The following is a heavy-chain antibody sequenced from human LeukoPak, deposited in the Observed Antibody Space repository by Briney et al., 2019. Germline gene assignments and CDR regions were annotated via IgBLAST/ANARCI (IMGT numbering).Heavy chain of an antibody. J-gene: IGHJ3*02. CDR1: GYPFTTYY. Sequence: ASVKVSCKASGYPFTTYYMHWVRQAPGQGLEWMGWMHPASGATYYAQKFQGGVTMTRDTSISTAYMELSRLTSDDTAVYYCMTSTGYRTSWSAFDIWGQGTMVSVTS. CDR3: MTSTGYRTSWSAFDI. D-gene: IGHD6-13*01. V-gene: IGHV1-2*02. CDR2: MHPASGAT.